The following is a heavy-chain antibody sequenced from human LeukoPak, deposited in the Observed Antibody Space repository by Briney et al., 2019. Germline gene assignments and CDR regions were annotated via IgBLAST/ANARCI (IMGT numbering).Heavy chain of an antibody. CDR3: ARGPEYGSGTYELDY. CDR2: ITRSSTTI. D-gene: IGHD3-10*01. V-gene: IGHV3-48*01. Sequence: SGGSLRLSCAASGFSFSIYSMNWVRQAPGKGLEWVSYITRSSTTIYYADSVKGRFTISRDNAKNSLYLQMNSLRVEDTAMYYCARGPEYGSGTYELDYWGQGTLVTVSS. J-gene: IGHJ4*02. CDR1: GFSFSIYS.